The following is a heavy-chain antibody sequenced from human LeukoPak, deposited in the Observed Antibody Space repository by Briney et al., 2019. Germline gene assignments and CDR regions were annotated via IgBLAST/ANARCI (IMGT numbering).Heavy chain of an antibody. V-gene: IGHV3-23*01. CDR3: ANILTSWFDP. J-gene: IGHJ5*02. CDR2: ISGSGGST. D-gene: IGHD4/OR15-4a*01. CDR1: GFTFSSYA. Sequence: GGSLRLSCAASGFTFSSYAMSWVRQAPGKGLEWASAISGSGGSTYYADSVKGRFTISRDNSKNTLYLQMNSLRAEDTAVYYCANILTSWFDPWGQGTLVTVSS.